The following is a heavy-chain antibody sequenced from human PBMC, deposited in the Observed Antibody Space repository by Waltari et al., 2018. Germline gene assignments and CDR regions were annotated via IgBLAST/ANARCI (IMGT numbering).Heavy chain of an antibody. V-gene: IGHV4-38-2*02. J-gene: IGHJ6*03. CDR1: GYSISSGYY. CDR3: ARDPAPYYYMDV. Sequence: QVQLQESGPGLVKPSETLSLTCTVSGYSISSGYYWGWIRQPPGKGLEWIGSIYHSGSTYYNPSLKSRVTISVDTSKNQFSLKLSSVTAADTAVYYCARDPAPYYYMDVWGKGTTVTISS. CDR2: IYHSGST.